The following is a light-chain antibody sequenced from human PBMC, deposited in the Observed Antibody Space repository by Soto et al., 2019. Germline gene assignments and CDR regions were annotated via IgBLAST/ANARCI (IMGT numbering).Light chain of an antibody. J-gene: IGLJ2*01. CDR1: SSDVGGYTY. V-gene: IGLV2-14*01. CDR3: SSYTISSTQV. CDR2: EVS. Sequence: QSVLTQPASVSGSPGQSITISCTGTSSDVGGYTYVSWYQQHPGKAPKLMIYEVSNRPSGVSNRFSGSKSGNTASLTISGLQAEDEADYYCSSYTISSTQVCGTGTKLTVL.